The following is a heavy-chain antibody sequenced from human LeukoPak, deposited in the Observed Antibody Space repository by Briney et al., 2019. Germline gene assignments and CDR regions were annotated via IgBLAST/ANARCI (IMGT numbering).Heavy chain of an antibody. CDR2: INPNSGGT. J-gene: IGHJ6*03. CDR3: ARFMDYYYYYMDV. Sequence: ASVRVSCTASGYTFTVYYIHWVRQAPGQGGEWMGWINPNSGGTNYTQKFQGRVTITSNTSIITAYMVLSRLTSDYTAVYYFARFMDYYYYYMDVWGKGTTVTVSS. CDR1: GYTFTVYY. V-gene: IGHV1-2*02.